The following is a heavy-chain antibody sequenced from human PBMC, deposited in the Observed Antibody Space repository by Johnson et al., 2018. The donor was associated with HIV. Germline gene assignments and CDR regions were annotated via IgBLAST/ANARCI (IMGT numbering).Heavy chain of an antibody. CDR1: GLSFSNFG. D-gene: IGHD5-18*01. CDR3: ASRSYGYVRHAFDI. V-gene: IGHV3-30*03. J-gene: IGHJ3*02. Sequence: QVQLVESGGGVVQPGKSLTLSCVASGLSFSNFGIHWVRQAPGKGPEWVAVISYDGSNKYYADSVKGRFTISRDDSKDTLSLQMTSLRAEDTAVYYCASRSYGYVRHAFDIWGQGTMVTVSS. CDR2: ISYDGSNK.